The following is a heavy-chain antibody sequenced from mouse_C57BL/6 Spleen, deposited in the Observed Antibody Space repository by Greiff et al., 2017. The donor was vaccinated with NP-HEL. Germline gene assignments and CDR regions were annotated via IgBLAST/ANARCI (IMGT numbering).Heavy chain of an antibody. J-gene: IGHJ4*01. CDR1: GYAFSSSW. Sequence: VQLQQSGPELVKPGASVKISCKASGYAFSSSWMNWVKQRPGKGLEWIGRIYPGDGDTNYNGKFKGKATLTADKSSSTSYMQLSSLTSEDSAVYVGARGRGDYGSSYVYAMYYWGQGTSVTVSS. CDR2: IYPGDGDT. D-gene: IGHD1-1*01. V-gene: IGHV1-82*01. CDR3: ARGRGDYGSSYVYAMYY.